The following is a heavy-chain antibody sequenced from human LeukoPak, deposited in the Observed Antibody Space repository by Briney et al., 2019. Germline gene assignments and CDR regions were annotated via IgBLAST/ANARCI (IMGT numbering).Heavy chain of an antibody. Sequence: GGSLRLSCAASGFTFSSYAMSWVRQAPGKGLEWVSAISGSGGSTYYADSVKGRFTISRDNSKNTLYLQMNSLRAEDTAVYCCAKDEYYYGSGSCFDYWGQGTLVTVSS. V-gene: IGHV3-23*01. CDR2: ISGSGGST. CDR1: GFTFSSYA. J-gene: IGHJ4*02. D-gene: IGHD3-10*01. CDR3: AKDEYYYGSGSCFDY.